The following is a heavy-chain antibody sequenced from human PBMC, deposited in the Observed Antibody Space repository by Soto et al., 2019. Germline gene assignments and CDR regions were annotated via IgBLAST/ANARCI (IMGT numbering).Heavy chain of an antibody. D-gene: IGHD1-26*01. J-gene: IGHJ6*02. CDR1: GYTFTSYG. Sequence: ASVKVSCKVSGYTFTSYGISWVRQAPGQGLEWMGWISAYNGNTNYAQKLQGRGTMTTDTSTSTAYMELRSLRSDDTAVYYCARDQKWELLDYYYYGMDVWGQGTTVTVSS. CDR3: ARDQKWELLDYYYYGMDV. CDR2: ISAYNGNT. V-gene: IGHV1-18*01.